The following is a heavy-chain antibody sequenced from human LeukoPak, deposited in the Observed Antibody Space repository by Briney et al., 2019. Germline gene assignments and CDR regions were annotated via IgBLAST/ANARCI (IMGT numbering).Heavy chain of an antibody. D-gene: IGHD2-2*01. V-gene: IGHV1-24*01. Sequence: ASVQVSCKVSGYTLTELSMHWVRQAPGKGREGMGGFDPEDGETIYAQKFQGRVTMTEDTSTDTAFMELSSLRSDDTAVYYCATSTPGYYYGMDVWGQGTTVTVSS. CDR3: ATSTPGYYYGMDV. CDR2: FDPEDGET. CDR1: GYTLTELS. J-gene: IGHJ6*02.